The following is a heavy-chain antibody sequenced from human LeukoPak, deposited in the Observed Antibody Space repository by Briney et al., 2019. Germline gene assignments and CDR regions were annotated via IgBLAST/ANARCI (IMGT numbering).Heavy chain of an antibody. J-gene: IGHJ4*02. CDR1: GDSINTFNW. Sequence: PSETLSLTCAVSGDSINTFNWWSWVRQPPGEGLEWIGEIYESGDTNYNPSLKSRVTISVDKSKNQFSLKLTSVTAADTAIYYCARQSGDIFGPFDYWGQETLVTVSS. D-gene: IGHD3-3*02. CDR3: ARQSGDIFGPFDY. V-gene: IGHV4-4*02. CDR2: IYESGDT.